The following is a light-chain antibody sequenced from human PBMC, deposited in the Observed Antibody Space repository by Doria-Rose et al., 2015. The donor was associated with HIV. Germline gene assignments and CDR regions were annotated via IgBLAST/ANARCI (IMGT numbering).Light chain of an antibody. Sequence: VNISCSGDKLGDKYACWYLQKPGQPPMLVIYRDDKRPSGIPERSSGSNSGNTATLTISGTQAMDEADYYCQAWDSSTAVFGTGTRVTVL. V-gene: IGLV3-1*01. CDR1: KLGDKY. CDR3: QAWDSSTAV. J-gene: IGLJ1*01. CDR2: RDD.